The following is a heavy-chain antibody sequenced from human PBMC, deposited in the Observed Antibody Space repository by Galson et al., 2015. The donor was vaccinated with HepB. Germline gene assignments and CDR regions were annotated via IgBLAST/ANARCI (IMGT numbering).Heavy chain of an antibody. Sequence: SLRLSCAASGFTFNSHWMNWVRQAPGKGLEWVGDIKQDGSKKNYVDSVKGRFTISRDNAKNSLYLQMNSLRVEDTAVYYCARSSGWSSDYWGQGTLVTVS. CDR2: IKQDGSKK. CDR3: ARSSGWSSDY. CDR1: GFTFNSHW. J-gene: IGHJ4*02. D-gene: IGHD6-19*01. V-gene: IGHV3-7*03.